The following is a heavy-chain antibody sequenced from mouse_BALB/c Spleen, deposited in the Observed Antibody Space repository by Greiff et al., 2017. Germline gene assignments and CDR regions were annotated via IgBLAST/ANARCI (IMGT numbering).Heavy chain of an antibody. CDR1: GFSLTGYG. J-gene: IGHJ3*01. CDR2: IWGDGST. D-gene: IGHD2-4*01. CDR3: ARGYGYDYDAWFAY. V-gene: IGHV2-6-7*01. Sequence: VQVVESGPGLVAPSQSLSITCTVSGFSLTGYGVNWVRQPPGKGLEWLGMIWGDGSTDYNSALKSRLSISKDNSKSQVFLKMNSLQTDDTARYYCARGYGYDYDAWFAYWGQGTLVTVSA.